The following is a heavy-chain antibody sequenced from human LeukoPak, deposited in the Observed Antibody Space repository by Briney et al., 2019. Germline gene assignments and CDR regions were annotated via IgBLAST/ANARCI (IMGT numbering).Heavy chain of an antibody. D-gene: IGHD1-26*01. CDR1: GGSISSTTDY. CDR3: ARGENFDY. V-gene: IGHV4-39*07. Sequence: PSETLSLTCTVSGGSISSTTDYWGWIRQPPGKGLEWIGEINHSGSTNYNPSLKSRVTISVDTSKNQFSLKLSSVTAADTAVYYCARGENFDYWGQGTLVTVSS. CDR2: INHSGST. J-gene: IGHJ4*02.